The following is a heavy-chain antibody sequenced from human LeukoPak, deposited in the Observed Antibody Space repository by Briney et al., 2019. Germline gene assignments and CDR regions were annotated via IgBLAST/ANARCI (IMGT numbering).Heavy chain of an antibody. J-gene: IGHJ4*02. V-gene: IGHV3-23*01. Sequence: GGSLRLSCAASGFTFSSYAMSWVRQAPGKGLEWVSAISGSGGSTYYADSVKGRFTISRDNSKNTLYLQMNSLRAEDTAVYYCAKDRSALRVATRALNYFDYWGQGTLVTVSS. CDR1: GFTFSSYA. CDR2: ISGSGGST. CDR3: AKDRSALRVATRALNYFDY. D-gene: IGHD5-12*01.